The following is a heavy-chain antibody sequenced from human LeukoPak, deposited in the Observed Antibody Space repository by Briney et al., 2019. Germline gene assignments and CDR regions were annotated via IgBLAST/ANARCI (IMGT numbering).Heavy chain of an antibody. CDR3: ARGGNYYDRSGYYSGQALDI. CDR2: MYSGGTT. D-gene: IGHD3-22*01. CDR1: GGSISSRRYY. Sequence: ETLSLNCTVSGGSISSRRYYWGWIRQPPGKGLEWVSVMYSGGTTYYADSVKGRFTLSRDKSENTLYLQMNSLRAQDTAVYYCARGGNYYDRSGYYSGQALDIWGQGTMVTVSS. V-gene: IGHV3-53*01. J-gene: IGHJ3*02.